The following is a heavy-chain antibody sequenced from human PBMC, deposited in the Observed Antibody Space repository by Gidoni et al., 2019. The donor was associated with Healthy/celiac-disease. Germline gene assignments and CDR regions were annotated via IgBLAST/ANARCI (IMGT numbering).Heavy chain of an antibody. CDR2: IDSGGST. Sequence: EVPLVESGGGLIQPGGSLRLSCAASGFTVSSNYMSWVRQAQGKGLERVSVIDSGGSTYYADTVKGRFTISRDNSKNTLYLQMNSLRAEDTAVYYCARVPAPWRSWRSGYDSDDAFDIWGQGTMVTVSS. D-gene: IGHD5-12*01. V-gene: IGHV3-53*01. CDR3: ARVPAPWRSWRSGYDSDDAFDI. CDR1: GFTVSSNY. J-gene: IGHJ3*02.